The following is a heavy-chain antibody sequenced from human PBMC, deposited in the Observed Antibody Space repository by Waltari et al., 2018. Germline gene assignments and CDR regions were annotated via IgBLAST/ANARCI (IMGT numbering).Heavy chain of an antibody. J-gene: IGHJ2*01. Sequence: EVQLVESGGGLVQPGRSLRPSCAASGFPFDDCSMHWVRQAPGKGLEWVSGISWNSGSIGYADSVKGRFTISRDNAKNSLYLQMNSLRAEDTALYYCARNTDLWGRGTLVTVSS. CDR3: ARNTDL. CDR2: ISWNSGSI. V-gene: IGHV3-9*01. CDR1: GFPFDDCS.